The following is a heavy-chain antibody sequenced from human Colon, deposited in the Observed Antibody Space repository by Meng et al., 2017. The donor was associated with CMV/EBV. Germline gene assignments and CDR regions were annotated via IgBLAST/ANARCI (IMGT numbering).Heavy chain of an antibody. CDR1: GINIGRDY. CDR3: ARGGDYYGMDV. Sequence: GGSLRLSCAASGINIGRDYMNWVRQAPGKGLEWVAVVYSGGSTYVADSVKGRFTLSRDASTNTLYLQMNSLRAEDSAVYYCARGGDYYGMDVWGQGTTVTVSS. CDR2: VYSGGST. J-gene: IGHJ6*02. D-gene: IGHD2-21*01. V-gene: IGHV3-53*01.